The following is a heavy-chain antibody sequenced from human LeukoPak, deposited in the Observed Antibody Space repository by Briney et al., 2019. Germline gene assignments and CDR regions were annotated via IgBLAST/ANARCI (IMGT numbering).Heavy chain of an antibody. CDR1: GYTFTSYG. Sequence: ASVKVSCKASGYTFTSYGISWVRQAPGQGLEWMGWISAYNGNTNYAQKLQGRVTMTTDTSTSTAYMELRSLRSDDTAVYYCARALRPRLTSTYYYGSGSYKPRQPEAYYLDYWGQGTRVTVSS. CDR2: ISAYNGNT. CDR3: ARALRPRLTSTYYYGSGSYKPRQPEAYYLDY. V-gene: IGHV1-18*01. D-gene: IGHD3-10*01. J-gene: IGHJ4*02.